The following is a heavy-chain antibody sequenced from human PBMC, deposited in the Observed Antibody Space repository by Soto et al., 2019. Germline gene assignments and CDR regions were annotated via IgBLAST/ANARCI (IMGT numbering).Heavy chain of an antibody. CDR3: VRDSGAKLSSS. J-gene: IGHJ4*02. Sequence: SVKVSCKASGGTFSSYRINWVRQAPGQGLEWVGGIVPIYRIADYAQKFQGRVTITADESARTSYMELRSLKSQDTAVYYCVRDSGAKLSSSWGQGTLVTVSS. D-gene: IGHD6-13*01. CDR2: IVPIYRIA. CDR1: GGTFSSYR. V-gene: IGHV1-69*13.